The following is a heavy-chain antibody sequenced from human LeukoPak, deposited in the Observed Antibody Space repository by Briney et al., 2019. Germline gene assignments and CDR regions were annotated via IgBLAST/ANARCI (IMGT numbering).Heavy chain of an antibody. CDR2: ISGSGGST. J-gene: IGHJ4*02. Sequence: GGSLLLSCAASGFTFSSYAMSWVRQAPGKGLEWVSAISGSGGSTYYADSVKGRFTISRDNSKNTLYLQMNSLRAEDTAVYYCAKCLEWLQCAFDYWGQGTLVTVSS. D-gene: IGHD5-24*01. V-gene: IGHV3-23*01. CDR1: GFTFSSYA. CDR3: AKCLEWLQCAFDY.